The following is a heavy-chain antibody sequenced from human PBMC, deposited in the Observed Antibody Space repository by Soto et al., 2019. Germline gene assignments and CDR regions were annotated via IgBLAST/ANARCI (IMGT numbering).Heavy chain of an antibody. Sequence: EVQLLESGGGLVQPGGSLRLSCAASGFTFSSYAMSWVRQAPGKGLEWVSAISGSGGSTYYADSVTGRFTISRDKSKDTLYLHRYSLSAEDTAVYYGAKDRVVVPAAMGDWFDPWGQGTLVTV. CDR3: AKDRVVVPAAMGDWFDP. J-gene: IGHJ5*02. CDR2: ISGSGGST. D-gene: IGHD2-2*01. CDR1: GFTFSSYA. V-gene: IGHV3-23*01.